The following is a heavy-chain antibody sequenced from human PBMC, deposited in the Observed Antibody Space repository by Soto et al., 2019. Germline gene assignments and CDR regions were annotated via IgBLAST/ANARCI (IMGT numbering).Heavy chain of an antibody. D-gene: IGHD1-1*01. CDR3: AREPATAKPEGVDF. Sequence: QVQLVQSGAEVRKPGASVKVSRKASGYTFSDYYIHWVRQAPGQGIEWMGWINPNSGGTKYAPKFQGGVTMTRDTSITTAYMELSSLRSGDTAVYYCAREPATAKPEGVDFWGQGTLVTVSS. CDR1: GYTFSDYY. J-gene: IGHJ4*02. CDR2: INPNSGGT. V-gene: IGHV1-2*02.